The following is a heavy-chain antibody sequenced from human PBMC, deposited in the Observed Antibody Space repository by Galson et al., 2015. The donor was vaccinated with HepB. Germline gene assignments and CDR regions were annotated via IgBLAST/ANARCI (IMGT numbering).Heavy chain of an antibody. Sequence: SLRLSCAASGFTFSSYGMHWVRQAPGKGLEWVAVISYDGSNKYYADSVKGRFTISRDNSKNTLYLQMNSLRAEDTAVYYCAKDDARDENWFDPWGQGTLVTVSS. J-gene: IGHJ5*02. CDR2: ISYDGSNK. CDR1: GFTFSSYG. V-gene: IGHV3-30*18. CDR3: AKDDARDENWFDP.